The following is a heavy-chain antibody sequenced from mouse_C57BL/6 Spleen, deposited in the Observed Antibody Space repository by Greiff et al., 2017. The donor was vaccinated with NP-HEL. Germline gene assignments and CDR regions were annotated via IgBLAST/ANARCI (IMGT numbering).Heavy chain of an antibody. V-gene: IGHV5-6*01. CDR2: ISSGGSYT. J-gene: IGHJ3*01. D-gene: IGHD1-1*01. CDR3: ARHETTVVATGPFAY. Sequence: EVKLMESGGDLVKPGGSLKLSCAASGFTFSSYGMSWVRQTPDKRLEWVATISSGGSYTYYPDSVKGRFTISRDNAKNTLYLQMSSLKSEDTAMYYCARHETTVVATGPFAYWGQGTLVTVSA. CDR1: GFTFSSYG.